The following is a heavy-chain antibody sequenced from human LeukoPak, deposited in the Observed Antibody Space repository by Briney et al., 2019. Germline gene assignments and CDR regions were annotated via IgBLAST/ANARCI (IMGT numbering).Heavy chain of an antibody. V-gene: IGHV4-34*01. J-gene: IGHJ3*02. CDR3: ARELISSRAAFDT. CDR1: GGSLNDYL. Sequence: SETLSLTCAVYGGSLNDYLWSWIRQPPGQGLEWIGGVGHSGTTNYNPSLKSRVTISVDTSKNQFSLKLTSVTAADTAVYYCARELISSRAAFDTWGQGTVVTVSS. CDR2: VGHSGTT. D-gene: IGHD3-10*01.